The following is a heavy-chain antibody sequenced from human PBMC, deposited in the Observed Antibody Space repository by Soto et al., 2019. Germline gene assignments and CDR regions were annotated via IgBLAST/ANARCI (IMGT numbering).Heavy chain of an antibody. CDR3: ARESLGAKGADC. Sequence: QVQLVQSGAEVRRPGSSVKVSCESSGDTFNSYVISWVRQAPGQGLEWMGGIIPIIGVTHYAQKFQGRLTISALSSTGTASMEVTNLGPEAPAVYYCARESLGAKGADCWGLGTLVTVSS. V-gene: IGHV1-69*17. D-gene: IGHD3-16*01. CDR1: GDTFNSYV. CDR2: IIPIIGVT. J-gene: IGHJ4*02.